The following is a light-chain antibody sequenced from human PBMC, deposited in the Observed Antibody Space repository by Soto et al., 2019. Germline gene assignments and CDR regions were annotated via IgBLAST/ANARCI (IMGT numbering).Light chain of an antibody. V-gene: IGKV3-11*01. CDR1: QSVSSY. CDR3: QQRSNWPPF. J-gene: IGKJ5*01. Sequence: EIVLTQSPATLSLSPGERATLSCRASQSVSSYLAWYQQKPGQAPRLLIYDASNRATGIPARFSGSGSGTDFPLTISSLEPEDFAVYYCQQRSNWPPFFGQGTRLESK. CDR2: DAS.